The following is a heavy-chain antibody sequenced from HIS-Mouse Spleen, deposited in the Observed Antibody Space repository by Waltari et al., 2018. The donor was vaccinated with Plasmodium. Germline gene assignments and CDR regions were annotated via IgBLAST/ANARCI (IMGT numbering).Heavy chain of an antibody. CDR3: ARVTAAAGTS. Sequence: QLQLQESGPGLMKPSETLSLTCTVSGGSISSSSYYWGWIRQPPGKGLEWIGSIYYSGITYYNPSLKSRGTRSVDTSKNQFSRKLSSVTAADTAVYYCARVTAAAGTSWGQGTLVTVSA. CDR1: GGSISSSSYY. J-gene: IGHJ5*02. V-gene: IGHV4-39*07. CDR2: IYYSGIT. D-gene: IGHD6-13*01.